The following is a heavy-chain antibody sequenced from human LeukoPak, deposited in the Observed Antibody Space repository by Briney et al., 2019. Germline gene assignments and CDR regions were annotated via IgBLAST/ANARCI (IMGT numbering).Heavy chain of an antibody. CDR1: GGSISSYY. D-gene: IGHD3-22*01. J-gene: IGHJ4*02. CDR3: ARDWEYYYDRSGYNDY. CDR2: IYTSGST. V-gene: IGHV4-4*07. Sequence: SETLSLTCTVSGGSISSYYWSWIRQPAGKGLEWIGRIYTSGSTNYNPSLESRLTLSVDTSKNQFSLRLTSVTAADTAVYYCARDWEYYYDRSGYNDYWGQGTLVIVSS.